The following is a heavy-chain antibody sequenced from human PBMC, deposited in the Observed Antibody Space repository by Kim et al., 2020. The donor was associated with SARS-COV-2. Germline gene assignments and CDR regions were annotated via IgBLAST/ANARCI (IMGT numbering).Heavy chain of an antibody. J-gene: IGHJ3*02. CDR3: ASDGDLYSSGEDAFDI. CDR2: IKQDGNQK. D-gene: IGHD6-19*01. Sequence: GGSLRLSCAASGFTFSSYWMTWVRQAPGKGLEWVANIKQDGNQKYYVDSVKGRFTISRDNAKNSLYLQMNSLRAEDTAVYYCASDGDLYSSGEDAFDIWGQGTMVTVSS. CDR1: GFTFSSYW. V-gene: IGHV3-7*01.